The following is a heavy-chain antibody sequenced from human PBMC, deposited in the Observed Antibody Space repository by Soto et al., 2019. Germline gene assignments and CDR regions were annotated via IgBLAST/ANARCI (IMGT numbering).Heavy chain of an antibody. J-gene: IGHJ4*01. D-gene: IGHD3-10*01. V-gene: IGHV1-69*01. CDR1: GGIFSTYA. Sequence: QVQRVQSGAEVKKPGSSVKVSCKASGGIFSTYAISWLRQAPGQGLEWMGGIIPIFGTPNYAQRFQGRVTITADESTSTAYMELSRLRSEDTAVYYCARDRDDYGSGNYYNRIDFWGHGTLVTVSS. CDR2: IIPIFGTP. CDR3: ARDRDDYGSGNYYNRIDF.